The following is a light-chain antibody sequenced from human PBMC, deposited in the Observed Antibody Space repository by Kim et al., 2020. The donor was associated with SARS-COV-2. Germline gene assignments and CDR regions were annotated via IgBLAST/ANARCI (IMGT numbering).Light chain of an antibody. J-gene: IGLJ1*01. V-gene: IGLV2-14*01. CDR3: SSYTTSASYV. Sequence: QSVVTQPASVSGSPGQSITISCTGSSSDIGHANYVSWYQQYPGKAPKLMIFNVAQRPSGISNRFSGSKSGDTASLTISGLQAEDEADYYCSSYTTSASYVFGTGTKVTVL. CDR2: NVA. CDR1: SSDIGHANY.